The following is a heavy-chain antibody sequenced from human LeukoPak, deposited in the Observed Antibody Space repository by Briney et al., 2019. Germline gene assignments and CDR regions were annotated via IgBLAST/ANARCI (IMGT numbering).Heavy chain of an antibody. CDR2: INPNSGGT. D-gene: IGHD3-3*01. CDR1: GYTFTGYY. V-gene: IGHV1-2*02. CDR3: ARVVNYDFWSGYYDFQH. J-gene: IGHJ1*01. Sequence: ASVKVSCKASGYTFTGYYMHWVRQAPGQGLEWMGWINPNSGGTNYAQKFQGRVTITADKSTSTAYMELSSLRSEDTAVYYCARVVNYDFWSGYYDFQHWGQGTLVTVSS.